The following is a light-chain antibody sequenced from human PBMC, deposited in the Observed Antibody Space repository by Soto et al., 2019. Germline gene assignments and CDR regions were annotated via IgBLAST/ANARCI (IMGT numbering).Light chain of an antibody. J-gene: IGLJ1*01. Sequence: QSALTQPASVSGSPGQSITFSCTGTSSDVGGYNYVSWYQQHPGKAPKLMIYDVSNRPSGVSNRFSGSKSGNTASLTISGLQAEDEAEYYFSSYTSSSTLLYVFGTGTKLTVL. CDR2: DVS. CDR1: SSDVGGYNY. V-gene: IGLV2-14*01. CDR3: SSYTSSSTLLYV.